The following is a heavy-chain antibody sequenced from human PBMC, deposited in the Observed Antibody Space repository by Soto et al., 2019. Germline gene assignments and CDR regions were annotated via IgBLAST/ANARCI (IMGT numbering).Heavy chain of an antibody. CDR1: GGTFSSYA. CDR2: IIPIFGTA. J-gene: IGHJ4*02. D-gene: IGHD3-9*01. Sequence: SVKVSCKASGGTFSSYAISWVRQAPGQGLEWMGGIIPIFGTANYAQKFQGRVTITADESTSTAYMELSSLRSEDTAVYYCARGRGSSSGLRYFDWPGYYFDYWGQGTLVTVSS. CDR3: ARGRGSSSGLRYFDWPGYYFDY. V-gene: IGHV1-69*13.